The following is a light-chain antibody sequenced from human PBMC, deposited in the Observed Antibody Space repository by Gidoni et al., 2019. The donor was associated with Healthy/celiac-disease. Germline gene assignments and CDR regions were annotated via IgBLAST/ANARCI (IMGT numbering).Light chain of an antibody. CDR3: QQLNSYPFT. J-gene: IGKJ5*01. CDR1: QGISSY. Sequence: DIQLTQSPSFLSSSVGDRVPLTCRASQGISSYLAWYQQKPGKAPKLLIYAASTLQSGVPTRFSGSGSGTDFTLTISSLQPEDFATYYCQQLNSYPFTFGQXTRLEIK. CDR2: AAS. V-gene: IGKV1-9*01.